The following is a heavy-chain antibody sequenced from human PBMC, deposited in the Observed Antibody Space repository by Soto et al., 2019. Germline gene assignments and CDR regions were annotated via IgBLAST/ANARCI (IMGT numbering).Heavy chain of an antibody. CDR2: ISDDGKTQ. Sequence: QVKLVEFGGAVVQSGRSLRLSCTASSFRFSAYGMHWVRQAPGKGLEWVALISDDGKTQFFTASVECPFTISRDNSRKTLFLQMNRLRPEDTAVYYCVKGGYKTGWPPFDHWGHGTRVTVSS. V-gene: IGHV3-30*18. CDR1: SFRFSAYG. CDR3: VKGGYKTGWPPFDH. D-gene: IGHD6-19*01. J-gene: IGHJ4*01.